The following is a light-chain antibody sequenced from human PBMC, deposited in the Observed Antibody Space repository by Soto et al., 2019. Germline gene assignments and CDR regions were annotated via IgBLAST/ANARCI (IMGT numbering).Light chain of an antibody. CDR2: GAS. V-gene: IGKV3-20*01. J-gene: IGKJ4*01. Sequence: EIVLTQSPGTLSLSPGERATLSCRASQSVSSSYLAWYQQKPGQAPRLLIYGASSRATGIPDRFSGSGSGTDFTFTISSLEPEGFAVYYCQQYGSSPLTFGGGTKVEIK. CDR1: QSVSSSY. CDR3: QQYGSSPLT.